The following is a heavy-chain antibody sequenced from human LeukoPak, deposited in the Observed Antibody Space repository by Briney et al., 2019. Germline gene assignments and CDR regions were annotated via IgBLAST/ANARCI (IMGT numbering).Heavy chain of an antibody. V-gene: IGHV4-34*01. J-gene: IGHJ6*03. CDR2: INPSGSP. CDR3: ASVRHDPLEYYYYIDV. Sequence: KPSETLSLTCAVSGDSLSRYYWTWTRQPPGKGLEWLGEINPSGSPDYNPSLKSRATISVDTSKNQFSLRLASVTAADTAVYYCASVRHDPLEYYYYIDVWGKGTTVTVSS. D-gene: IGHD2/OR15-2a*01. CDR1: GDSLSRYY.